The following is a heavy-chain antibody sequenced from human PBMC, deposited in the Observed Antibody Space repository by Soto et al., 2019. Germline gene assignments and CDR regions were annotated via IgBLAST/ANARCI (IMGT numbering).Heavy chain of an antibody. CDR3: ARELMTYYDFVGGSNPAGMDV. Sequence: PSQTLLLPCPCSGDPILSHTWSSLRQRAGKGLEGIGRIYTSGSTNYNPSLKSRVTMSADTSKNQVSMKLSSVTAADTAVYYCARELMTYYDFVGGSNPAGMDVWGQGTTVTVSS. V-gene: IGHV4-4*07. CDR1: GDPILSHT. CDR2: IYTSGST. J-gene: IGHJ6*02. D-gene: IGHD3-3*01.